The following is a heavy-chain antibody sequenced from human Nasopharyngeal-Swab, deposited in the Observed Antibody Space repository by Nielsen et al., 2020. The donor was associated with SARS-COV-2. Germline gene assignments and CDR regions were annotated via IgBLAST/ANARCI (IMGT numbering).Heavy chain of an antibody. CDR3: ASLLWFGELPSDYYYYGMDV. V-gene: IGHV3-74*01. Sequence: GESLKISCAASGFNISSYWMYWVRQPPGKGLLWVSRIYIDGSTTNYADSVRGRFTISRDNAKNSLYLQMNSLRAEDTAVYYCASLLWFGELPSDYYYYGMDVWGQWTTVTVSS. CDR1: GFNISSYW. D-gene: IGHD3-10*01. CDR2: IYIDGSTT. J-gene: IGHJ6*02.